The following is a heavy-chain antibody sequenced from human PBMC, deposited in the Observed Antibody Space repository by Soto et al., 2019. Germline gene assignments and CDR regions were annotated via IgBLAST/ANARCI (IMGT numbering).Heavy chain of an antibody. J-gene: IGHJ4*02. CDR1: GGSISSGGYY. D-gene: IGHD3-22*01. Sequence: PSETLSLTCTVSGGSISSGGYYWSWIRQHPGKGLEWIGYIYYSGSTYYNPSLKSRVTISVDTSKNQFSLKLSSVTAADTAVYYCARDVYDSSGYYYDYWGQGTLVTISS. CDR3: ARDVYDSSGYYYDY. V-gene: IGHV4-31*03. CDR2: IYYSGST.